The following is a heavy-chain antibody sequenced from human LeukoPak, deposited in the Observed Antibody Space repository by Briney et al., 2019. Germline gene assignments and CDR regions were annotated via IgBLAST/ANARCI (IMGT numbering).Heavy chain of an antibody. Sequence: ASVQVSRNPSGYPFSGYYMHWERQAPGPGLEWMGWINPDSGATNYAQRLQGRVSMTRDTSISTAYLELNSLRFDDSAVYWCAREWGSSSWIFFDFWGQGTLVTVSS. CDR1: GYPFSGYY. J-gene: IGHJ4*02. V-gene: IGHV1-2*02. CDR3: AREWGSSSWIFFDF. D-gene: IGHD6-13*01. CDR2: INPDSGAT.